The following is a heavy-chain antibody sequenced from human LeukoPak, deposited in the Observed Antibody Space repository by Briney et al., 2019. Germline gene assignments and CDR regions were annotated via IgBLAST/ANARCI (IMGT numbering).Heavy chain of an antibody. CDR2: IRSKANSYAT. J-gene: IGHJ6*03. CDR1: GFTFSNAW. Sequence: GGSVRLSCAASGFTFSNAWMSWVRQASGKGLEWVGRIRSKANSYATAYAASVKGRFTISRDDSKNTAYLQMNSLRAEDTAVYYCARLYYYYYYMDVWGKGTTVTISS. V-gene: IGHV3-73*01. CDR3: ARLYYYYYYMDV.